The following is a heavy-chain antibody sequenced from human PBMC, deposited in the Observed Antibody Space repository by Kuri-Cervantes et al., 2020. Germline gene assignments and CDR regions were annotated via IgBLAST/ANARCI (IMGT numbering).Heavy chain of an antibody. CDR3: ARGGYSSGWNYYYYGMDV. D-gene: IGHD6-19*01. Sequence: ASVKVSCKASGYTFTGYYMHWVRQAPGQGLEWMGWISAYSGNTNYAQKFQGRVTITADESTSTAYMELSSLRSEDTAVYYCARGGYSSGWNYYYYGMDVWGQGTTVTVSS. CDR1: GYTFTGYY. CDR2: ISAYSGNT. J-gene: IGHJ6*02. V-gene: IGHV1-18*04.